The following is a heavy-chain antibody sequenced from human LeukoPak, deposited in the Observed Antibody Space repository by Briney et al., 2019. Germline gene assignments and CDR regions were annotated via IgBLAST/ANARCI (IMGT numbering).Heavy chain of an antibody. CDR2: ISDSGGNT. V-gene: IGHV3-23*01. Sequence: GGSLRLSCAASGFTFNSYAMSWVRQAPWERLQWVSGISDSGGNTYYADSVRGRFTISRDNVKNSLYLQMSSLRAEDTALYYCARGPPLFDPWGQGTLVTVSS. CDR3: ARGPPLFDP. CDR1: GFTFNSYA. J-gene: IGHJ5*02.